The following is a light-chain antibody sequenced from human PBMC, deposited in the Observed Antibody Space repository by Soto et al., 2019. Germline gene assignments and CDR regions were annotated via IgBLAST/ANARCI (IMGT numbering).Light chain of an antibody. CDR1: SSDVGGYDY. V-gene: IGLV2-8*01. CDR2: EVS. J-gene: IGLJ1*01. CDR3: SSYVGTNSYV. Sequence: QSVLTQPPSASGSPGQSVTISCTGTSSDVGGYDYVSWYKQHPGKAPKLMIYEVSKRPSGVPDRFSGSKSGNTAALTVSGLQAEYEADYYCSSYVGTNSYVFGTGTKLTVL.